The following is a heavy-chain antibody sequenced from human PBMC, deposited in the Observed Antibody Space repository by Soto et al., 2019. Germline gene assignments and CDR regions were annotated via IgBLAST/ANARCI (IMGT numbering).Heavy chain of an antibody. V-gene: IGHV3-30-3*01. CDR3: ARDPRWIPVYGMDV. CDR1: GFTFSSYA. CDR2: ISYDGSNK. J-gene: IGHJ6*02. Sequence: LRLSCAASGFTFSSYAMHWVRQAPGKGLEWVAVISYDGSNKYYADSVKGRFTISRDNSKNTLYLQMNSLRAEDTAVYYCARDPRWIPVYGMDVWGQGTTVTVSS. D-gene: IGHD5-12*01.